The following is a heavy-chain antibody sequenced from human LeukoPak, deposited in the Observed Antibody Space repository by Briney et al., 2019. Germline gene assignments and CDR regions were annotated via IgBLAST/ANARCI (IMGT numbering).Heavy chain of an antibody. Sequence: GGSLRLSCAASGFTFSSYWMSWVRQAPGKGLEWVANIKQDGSEKFYVDSVKGRFTISRDNAKNSLYLQMNSLRAEDTAVYYCARRPAYYYDSSGPYYFDYWGRGTLVTVSS. J-gene: IGHJ4*02. CDR1: GFTFSSYW. CDR2: IKQDGSEK. V-gene: IGHV3-7*01. CDR3: ARRPAYYYDSSGPYYFDY. D-gene: IGHD3-22*01.